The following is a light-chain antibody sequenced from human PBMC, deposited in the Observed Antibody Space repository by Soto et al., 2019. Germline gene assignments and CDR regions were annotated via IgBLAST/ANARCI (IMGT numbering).Light chain of an antibody. Sequence: QSALTQPPSVSGSPGQSITISCTGTSSDYVSWYQQHPGKAPKLLIYDVTNRPSGVSNRFSGSKSGNTASLTISGLQPEDEADYYCSSYAGSNTYVFGIGTKVTVL. CDR2: DVT. CDR3: SSYAGSNTYV. V-gene: IGLV2-14*03. J-gene: IGLJ1*01. CDR1: SSDY.